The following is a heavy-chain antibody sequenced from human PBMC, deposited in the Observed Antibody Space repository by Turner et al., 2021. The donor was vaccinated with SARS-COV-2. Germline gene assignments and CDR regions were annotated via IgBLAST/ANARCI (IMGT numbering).Heavy chain of an antibody. CDR2: IVNSGGET. D-gene: IGHD3-10*01. CDR3: ARNWFAPFDI. V-gene: IGHV3-23*01. CDR1: GFMFNRFG. J-gene: IGHJ6*02. Sequence: GSGGGLVQPGGSLRLSCTASGFMFNRFGMGWVRQAPGKGLEWVSGIVNSGGETWNADSVKGRFTSSRDNAMNTMFLQMSSLGAGDTATYYCARNWFAPFDIWGQGTTVTVSS.